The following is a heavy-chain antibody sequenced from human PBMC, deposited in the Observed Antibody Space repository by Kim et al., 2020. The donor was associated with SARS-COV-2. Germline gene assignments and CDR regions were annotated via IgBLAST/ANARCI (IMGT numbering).Heavy chain of an antibody. D-gene: IGHD3-9*01. CDR2: ISYNGGNK. Sequence: GGSLRLSCAASGFTFSSYAMHWVRQAPGKGLEWVAVISYNGGNKDYADSVKGRFTISRDNSKNTLYLQMNSLRAEDTAVYYCARGMDEITICLGDDYYY. J-gene: IGHJ6*01. V-gene: IGHV3-30*04. CDR3: ARGMDEITICLGDDYYY. CDR1: GFTFSSYA.